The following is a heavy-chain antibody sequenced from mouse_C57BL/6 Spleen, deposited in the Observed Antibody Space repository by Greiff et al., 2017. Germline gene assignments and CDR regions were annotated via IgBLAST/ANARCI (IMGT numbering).Heavy chain of an antibody. V-gene: IGHV5-17*01. CDR2: ISSGSSTI. CDR1: GFTFSDYG. CDR3: ARDRGYFDY. J-gene: IGHJ2*01. D-gene: IGHD3-2*01. Sequence: EVMLVESGGGLVKPGGSLKLSCAASGFTFSDYGMHWVRQAPEKGLEWVAYISSGSSTIYYADTVKGRFTISRDNAKNTLFLQMASLRSDDTAMYYCARDRGYFDYWGQGTTLTVSS.